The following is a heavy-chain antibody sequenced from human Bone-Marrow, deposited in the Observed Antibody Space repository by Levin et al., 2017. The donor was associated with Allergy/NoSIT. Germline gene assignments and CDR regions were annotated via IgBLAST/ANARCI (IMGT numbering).Heavy chain of an antibody. CDR2: ISYDGSDK. CDR1: GFTLSSHA. CDR3: ARKGYGGDQGLDY. Sequence: PGGSLRLSCAAFGFTLSSHAMHWVRQAPGKGLEWVAIISYDGSDKYYADSVKGRFSISRDKSKNTLYLQMDSLRGEDTAMYYCARKGYGGDQGLDYWGQGSLVTVSS. D-gene: IGHD4/OR15-4a*01. J-gene: IGHJ4*02. V-gene: IGHV3-30*04.